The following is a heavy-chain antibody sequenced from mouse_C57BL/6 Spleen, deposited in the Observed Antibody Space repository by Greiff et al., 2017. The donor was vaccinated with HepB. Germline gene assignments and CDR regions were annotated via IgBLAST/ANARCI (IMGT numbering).Heavy chain of an antibody. CDR3: AREDDGYAFFDY. CDR2: IHPNSGST. Sequence: VQLQQSGAELVKPGASVKLSCKASGYTFTSYWMHWVKQRPGQGLEWIGMIHPNSGSTNYNEKFKSKATLTVDKSSSTAYMQRSSLTSEDAAVYYCAREDDGYAFFDYWGQGTTLTVSS. D-gene: IGHD2-3*01. J-gene: IGHJ2*01. V-gene: IGHV1-64*01. CDR1: GYTFTSYW.